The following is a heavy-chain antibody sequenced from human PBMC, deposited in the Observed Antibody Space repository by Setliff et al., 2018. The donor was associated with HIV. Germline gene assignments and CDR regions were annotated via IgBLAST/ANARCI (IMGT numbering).Heavy chain of an antibody. CDR1: SLSDYY. V-gene: IGHV4-34*01. D-gene: IGHD6-13*01. CDR2: INPTGSA. CDR3: ASLIIAAGGTRLDS. Sequence: SLSDYYWSWFRLPPGKGLEWIGEINPTGSANYNPSLKGRVTISTDPSKRQFSLRLTSVTAADTAIYYCASLIIAAGGTRLDSWGLGTLVTVSS. J-gene: IGHJ5*01.